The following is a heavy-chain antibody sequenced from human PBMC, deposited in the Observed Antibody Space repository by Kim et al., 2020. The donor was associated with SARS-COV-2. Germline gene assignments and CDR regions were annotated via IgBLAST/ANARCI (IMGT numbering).Heavy chain of an antibody. J-gene: IGHJ4*02. Sequence: YYADSGKGRFTIPRDNSKNTLYLQRNSLRAEDTAVYYCAKSPADSSGSDYWGQGTLVTVSS. V-gene: IGHV3-23*01. CDR3: AKSPADSSGSDY. D-gene: IGHD6-19*01.